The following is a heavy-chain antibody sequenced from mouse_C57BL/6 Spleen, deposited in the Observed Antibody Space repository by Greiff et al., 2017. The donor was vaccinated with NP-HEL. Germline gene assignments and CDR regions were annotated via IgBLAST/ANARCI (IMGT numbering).Heavy chain of an antibody. CDR1: GYTFTSYW. CDR3: ARWATMVTTEAY. V-gene: IGHV1-55*01. J-gene: IGHJ3*01. D-gene: IGHD2-2*01. Sequence: QVQLKQPGAELVKPGASVKMSCKASGYTFTSYWITWVKQRPGQGLEWIGDIYPGSGSTNYNEKFKSKATLTVDTSSSTAYMQLSSLTSEDSAVYYCARWATMVTTEAYWGQGTLVTVSA. CDR2: IYPGSGST.